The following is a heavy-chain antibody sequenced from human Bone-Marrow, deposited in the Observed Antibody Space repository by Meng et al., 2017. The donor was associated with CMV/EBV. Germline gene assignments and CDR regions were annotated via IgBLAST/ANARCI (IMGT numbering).Heavy chain of an antibody. CDR1: GFTSGSYV. Sequence: GESLKFSCAASGFTSGSYVMHWVRQAPGKGLEWVAFIRYDGSNKYYADSVKGRFTISRDNSKNTLYLQMNSMRAEATAVYYCAKDQPPAYCSGWYGYYFDYWGQGTLVTVSS. J-gene: IGHJ4*02. CDR3: AKDQPPAYCSGWYGYYFDY. V-gene: IGHV3-30*02. D-gene: IGHD6-19*01. CDR2: IRYDGSNK.